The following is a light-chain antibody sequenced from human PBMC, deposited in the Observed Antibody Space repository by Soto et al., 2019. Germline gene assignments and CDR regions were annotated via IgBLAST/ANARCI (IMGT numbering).Light chain of an antibody. V-gene: IGKV3-15*01. CDR1: QSVSSN. CDR2: GAS. CDR3: QQYNNWPPMA. Sequence: EIVMTQSPATLSVYPGERATLSCRASQSVSSNLAWYQQRPGQAPRLLIYGASTRATGIPARFSGSGSGTEFTLTLSSLQSEDFAVYYCQQYNNWPPMAFGQGTKVEIK. J-gene: IGKJ1*01.